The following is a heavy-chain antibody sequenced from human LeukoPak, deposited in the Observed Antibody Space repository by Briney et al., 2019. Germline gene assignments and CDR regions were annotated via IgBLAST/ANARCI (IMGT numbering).Heavy chain of an antibody. Sequence: PGGSLRLSCAASGFTFSAYSMNWIRQAPGKGLEWVSYISSSSITIYYADSVKGRFTISRDNAKNSLYLQMNSLRAEDTAVYYCARDDGGGLPLDYWGQGTLVTVSS. V-gene: IGHV3-48*04. J-gene: IGHJ4*02. D-gene: IGHD1-26*01. CDR2: ISSSSITI. CDR3: ARDDGGGLPLDY. CDR1: GFTFSAYS.